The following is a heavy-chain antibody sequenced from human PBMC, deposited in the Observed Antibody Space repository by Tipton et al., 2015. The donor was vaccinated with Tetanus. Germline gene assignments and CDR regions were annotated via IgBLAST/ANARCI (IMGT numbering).Heavy chain of an antibody. V-gene: IGHV4-61*08. CDR3: AREVPAVGHFDS. D-gene: IGHD2-2*01. J-gene: IGHJ4*02. CDR1: GGSVRSGDYH. Sequence: TLSLTCTVSGGSVRSGDYHWNWIRQPPGKGLEWIGYVYYNGNTHYNPALKSRVTISVDTSKNQFSLKLSSVTAADTAIYYCAREVPAVGHFDSWGQGTLVTVSS. CDR2: VYYNGNT.